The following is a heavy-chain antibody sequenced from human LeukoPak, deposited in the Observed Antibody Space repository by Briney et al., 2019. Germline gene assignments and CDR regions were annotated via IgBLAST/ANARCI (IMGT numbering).Heavy chain of an antibody. V-gene: IGHV3-74*01. CDR1: GFAFSDSR. Sequence: GGSLRLSCVASGFAFSDSRMHWVRQAPGKGLEWVSRITRDGSSTAYADSVKGRFTVSRDNARTTLYLQMNSLRVEDTAVYFCAKSRRDFWGQGTLVTVSS. CDR3: AKSRRDF. J-gene: IGHJ4*02. CDR2: ITRDGSST.